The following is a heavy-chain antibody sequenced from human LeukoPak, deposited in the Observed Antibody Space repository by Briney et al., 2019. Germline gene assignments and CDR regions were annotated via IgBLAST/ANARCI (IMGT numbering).Heavy chain of an antibody. CDR3: TRDRGTGWAYNWFDP. D-gene: IGHD6-25*01. CDR2: ISYSGST. V-gene: IGHV4-59*01. CDR1: GGSISSYY. J-gene: IGHJ5*02. Sequence: SETLSLTCTVSGGSISSYYWSWIRQPPGKGLEWIGYISYSGSTNYNPSLKSRVTISVDTSKNQFFLNLISVTPADTALYYCTRDRGTGWAYNWFDPWGQGTLVTVSS.